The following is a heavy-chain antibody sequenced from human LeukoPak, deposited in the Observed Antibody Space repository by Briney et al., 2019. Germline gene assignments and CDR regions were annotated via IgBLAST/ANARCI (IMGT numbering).Heavy chain of an antibody. J-gene: IGHJ4*02. V-gene: IGHV3-33*06. CDR2: IWYDGSNK. CDR3: AKIQGSSGYYPDY. CDR1: GFHFSTYG. Sequence: PGRSLRLSCAASGFHFSTYGMHWVRQAPGKGLEWVGVIWYDGSNKIYAESVKGRFTISRDSSKNTLYLQMNSLRAEDTAVYYCAKIQGSSGYYPDYWGQGTLVTVSS. D-gene: IGHD3-22*01.